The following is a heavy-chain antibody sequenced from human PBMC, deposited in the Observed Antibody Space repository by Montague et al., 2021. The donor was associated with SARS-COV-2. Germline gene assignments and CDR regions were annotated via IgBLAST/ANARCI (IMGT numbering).Heavy chain of an antibody. CDR2: IYSGGSNT. J-gene: IGHJ4*02. CDR3: ANQAGYSYFDY. D-gene: IGHD3-9*01. CDR1: GFTFSNFS. Sequence: SLRLSCAASGFTFSNFSMSWVRQAPGKGLEWVSIIYSGGSNTYYTDSVKGRFTISRDNSKNTLYLQMNNLRAADTAIYYCANQAGYSYFDYWGQGTLVTVSS. V-gene: IGHV3-23*03.